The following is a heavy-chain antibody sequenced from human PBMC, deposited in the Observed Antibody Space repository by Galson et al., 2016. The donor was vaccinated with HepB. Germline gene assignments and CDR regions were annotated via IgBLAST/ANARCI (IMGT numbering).Heavy chain of an antibody. D-gene: IGHD3-3*01. V-gene: IGHV3-23*01. CDR3: AKDYFGVVILYDS. CDR1: GFSFSHYA. CDR2: ISSGSRST. J-gene: IGHJ5*01. Sequence: SLRLSCAASGFSFSHYAMGWVRQAPGKGLEWVSAISSGSRSTYYADSVKGRFTISRDNSKNTLYLQMNSLSAEDTALYYCAKDYFGVVILYDSWGQGTPVTVSS.